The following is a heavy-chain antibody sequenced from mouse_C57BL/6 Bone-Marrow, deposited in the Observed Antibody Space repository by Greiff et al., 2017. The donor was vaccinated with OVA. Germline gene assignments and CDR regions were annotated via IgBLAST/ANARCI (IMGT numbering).Heavy chain of an antibody. Sequence: VQLQQPGAELVMPGASVKLSCKASGYTFTSYWMHLVKQRPGQGLEWIGEIDPSDSYTNYNQKFKGKSTLTVDKSSSTAYMQLSSLTSEDSAVYYCAALYGSSPHWYFDVWGTGTTVTVSS. D-gene: IGHD1-1*01. CDR1: GYTFTSYW. CDR3: AALYGSSPHWYFDV. CDR2: IDPSDSYT. V-gene: IGHV1-69*01. J-gene: IGHJ1*03.